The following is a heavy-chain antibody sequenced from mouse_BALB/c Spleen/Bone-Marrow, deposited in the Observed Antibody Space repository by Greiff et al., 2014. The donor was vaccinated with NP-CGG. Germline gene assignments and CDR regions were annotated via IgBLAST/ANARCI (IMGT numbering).Heavy chain of an antibody. CDR1: GYAFTNYL. CDR2: INPGSDIT. J-gene: IGHJ2*01. Sequence: QVQLQQSGAELVRPGTSVKVSCKASGYAFTNYLIEWVKQRPGQGLEWIAVINPGSDITNYNEKFRGKATLTADKSSSTAYMQLSSLTSDGSGVYFCARRDYRYYVGAFDYRGPGTTLTVSS. D-gene: IGHD2-14*01. CDR3: ARRDYRYYVGAFDY. V-gene: IGHV1-54*01.